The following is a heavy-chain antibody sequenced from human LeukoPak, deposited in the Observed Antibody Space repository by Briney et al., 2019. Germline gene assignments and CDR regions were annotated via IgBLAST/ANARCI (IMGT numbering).Heavy chain of an antibody. D-gene: IGHD2-15*01. V-gene: IGHV1-2*04. J-gene: IGHJ6*02. CDR1: GYTFTGYY. Sequence: ASVKVSCKASGYTFTGYYMHWVRQAPGQGLEWMGWINPNSGGTNYAQKFQGWVTMTRDTSISTAYMELSRLRSDDTAVYYRARDYSGGYGMDVWGQGTTVTVSS. CDR2: INPNSGGT. CDR3: ARDYSGGYGMDV.